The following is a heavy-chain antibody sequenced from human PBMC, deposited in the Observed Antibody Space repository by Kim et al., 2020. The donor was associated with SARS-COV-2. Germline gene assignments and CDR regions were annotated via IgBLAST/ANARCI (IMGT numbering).Heavy chain of an antibody. J-gene: IGHJ2*01. CDR3: VKDNVCRGLVCYLWKFDL. CDR1: GFKFGDHA. CDR2: ISWNGDDI. V-gene: IGHV3-9*01. Sequence: GGSLRLSCAASGFKFGDHAMHWVRQVPGKGLEWVAGISWNGDDISYAGSVKGRFIISRDNARNSLSLQMNNLRSEDTALYYCVKDNVCRGLVCYLWKFDLWGRGSQVTVSS. D-gene: IGHD3-10*01.